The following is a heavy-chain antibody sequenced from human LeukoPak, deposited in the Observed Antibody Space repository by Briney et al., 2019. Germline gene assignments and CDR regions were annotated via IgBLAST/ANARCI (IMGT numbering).Heavy chain of an antibody. Sequence: ASVKVSCEASGYTFNKFVTSWVRQAPGRGLEWVGWISPHTYSTRYAARVQGRVTMTTDTSTSTVYMELRNLRPDDTAVYFCARGQSMYYWGQGTPVTVSS. D-gene: IGHD2-8*01. J-gene: IGHJ4*02. CDR2: ISPHTYST. CDR1: GYTFNKFV. CDR3: ARGQSMYY. V-gene: IGHV1-18*01.